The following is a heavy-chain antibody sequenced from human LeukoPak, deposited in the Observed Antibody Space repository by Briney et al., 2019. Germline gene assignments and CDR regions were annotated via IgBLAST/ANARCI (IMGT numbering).Heavy chain of an antibody. V-gene: IGHV3-30*18. Sequence: PGGSLRLSCAASGFTFSSYGMHWVRQAPGKGLEWVAVISYDGSNKYYADSVKGRFTISRDNSKNTLYLQMNSLRAEDTAVYYCAKDQPPPLIAAAGTGNWFDPWGQGTLVTVSS. D-gene: IGHD6-13*01. J-gene: IGHJ5*02. CDR1: GFTFSSYG. CDR2: ISYDGSNK. CDR3: AKDQPPPLIAAAGTGNWFDP.